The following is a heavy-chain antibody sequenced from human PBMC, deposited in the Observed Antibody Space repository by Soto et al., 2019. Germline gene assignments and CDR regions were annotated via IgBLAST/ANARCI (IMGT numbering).Heavy chain of an antibody. J-gene: IGHJ4*02. CDR2: ISYDGSNK. Sequence: QVQLVESGGGVVQPGRSLRLSCAASGFTFSSYGMHWVRQAPGKGLEWVAVISYDGSNKYYADSVKGRFTISRDNSKNTLYLQMNSLRAEDTAVYYCANLLGLGYFDYWGQGTLVTVSS. CDR3: ANLLGLGYFDY. V-gene: IGHV3-30*18. CDR1: GFTFSSYG. D-gene: IGHD3-10*01.